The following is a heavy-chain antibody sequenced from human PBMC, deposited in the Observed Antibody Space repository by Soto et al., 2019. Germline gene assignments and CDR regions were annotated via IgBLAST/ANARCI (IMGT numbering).Heavy chain of an antibody. J-gene: IGHJ5*02. V-gene: IGHV4-61*01. CDR3: ARDLFSPNPIPRAYISVLQGWFDP. D-gene: IGHD5-18*01. CDR2: IYYSGST. Sequence: SETLSLTCTVSGGAGSSGNDYWSWIRQPPGKGLEWIGCIYYSGSTNDNPSLKSRVTISVDTSKTQFSLKLSSLTAADTTVYYCARDLFSPNPIPRAYISVLQGWFDPWGPGTLVTVSS. CDR1: GGAGSSGNDY.